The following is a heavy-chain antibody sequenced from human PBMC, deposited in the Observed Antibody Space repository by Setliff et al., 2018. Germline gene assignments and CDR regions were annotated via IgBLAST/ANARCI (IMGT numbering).Heavy chain of an antibody. CDR2: IFRSSGYT. V-gene: IGHV3-11*03. J-gene: IGHJ6*03. D-gene: IGHD4-4*01. CDR1: GFTFSDHS. CDR3: ASPGVTPYYYYYYYMDV. Sequence: GSLRLSCAASGFTFSDHSMTWIRQAPGKGLEWVAHIFRSSGYTNYADSVKGRFTISRDNAKNSLYLQMNSLRAEDTAVYYCASPGVTPYYYYYYYMDVWGKGTTVTVSS.